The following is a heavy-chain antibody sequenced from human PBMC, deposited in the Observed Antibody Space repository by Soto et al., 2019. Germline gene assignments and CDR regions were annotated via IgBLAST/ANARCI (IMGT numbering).Heavy chain of an antibody. V-gene: IGHV1-69*02. D-gene: IGHD2-15*01. CDR1: GGTFSSYT. CDR2: IIPILGIA. Sequence: ASVKVSCKASGGTFSSYTISWVRQAPGQGLEWMGRIIPILGIANYAQKFQGRVTITADKSTSTAYMELSSLRSEDTAVYYCASDSGNYYYYMDVWGKGTTVTVSS. CDR3: ASDSGNYYYYMDV. J-gene: IGHJ6*03.